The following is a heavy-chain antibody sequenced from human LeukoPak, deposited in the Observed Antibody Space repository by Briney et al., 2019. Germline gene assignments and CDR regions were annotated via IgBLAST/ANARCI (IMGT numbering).Heavy chain of an antibody. Sequence: SVKVSCKASGGTFSSYAISWVRQAPGQGLEWMGGIIPIFGTANYAQKFQGRVTITADESTCTAYMELSSLRSEDTAVYYCARAPTYYYDSSGYYIWGQGTLVTVSS. CDR3: ARAPTYYYDSSGYYI. V-gene: IGHV1-69*13. CDR2: IIPIFGTA. D-gene: IGHD3-22*01. J-gene: IGHJ4*02. CDR1: GGTFSSYA.